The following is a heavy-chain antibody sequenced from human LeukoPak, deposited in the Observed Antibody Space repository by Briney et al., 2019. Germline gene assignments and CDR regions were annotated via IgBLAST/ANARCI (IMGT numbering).Heavy chain of an antibody. Sequence: GGSLRLSCAASGFTFSSYWMHWVRQAPGKGLEWVSHISGGGDGTYYADSVKGRFTISRDNSKNTLFLQMKRLRAEDTALYFCAKARRTVDAFDIWGQGTRVIVSS. CDR1: GFTFSSYW. J-gene: IGHJ3*02. CDR2: ISGGGDGT. D-gene: IGHD1-1*01. CDR3: AKARRTVDAFDI. V-gene: IGHV3-23*01.